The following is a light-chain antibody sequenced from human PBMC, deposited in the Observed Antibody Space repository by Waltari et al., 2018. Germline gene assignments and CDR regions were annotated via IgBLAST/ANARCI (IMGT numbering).Light chain of an antibody. CDR2: GKN. CDR3: YSRDSSGDHLRV. J-gene: IGLJ1*01. Sequence: SSELTQDPAVSVALGQKVTIKCHGDGLTGYYASWYKQKPGQAPVLVIFGKNNRPSGIPDRFSGSSSGNTVSLTITGAQAEDEADYYCYSRDSSGDHLRVFGTGTRVTVL. CDR1: GLTGYY. V-gene: IGLV3-19*01.